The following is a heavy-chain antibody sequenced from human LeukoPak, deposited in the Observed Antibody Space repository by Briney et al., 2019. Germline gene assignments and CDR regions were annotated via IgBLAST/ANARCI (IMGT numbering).Heavy chain of an antibody. V-gene: IGHV3-23*01. J-gene: IGHJ6*02. CDR1: GFTFSSYA. Sequence: GGSLRLSCAASGFTFSSYAMSWVRQAPGKGLEWVSAISGSGGNTYYADSVKGRFTISRDNSKNTLYLQMNSLRAEDTAVYYCAKNMRLSDYYYYGMDVWGQGTTVTVSS. CDR2: ISGSGGNT. CDR3: AKNMRLSDYYYYGMDV. D-gene: IGHD6-25*01.